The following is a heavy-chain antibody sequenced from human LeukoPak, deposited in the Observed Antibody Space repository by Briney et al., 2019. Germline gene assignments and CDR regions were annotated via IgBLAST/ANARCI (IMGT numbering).Heavy chain of an antibody. V-gene: IGHV3-23*01. D-gene: IGHD3-9*01. J-gene: IGHJ4*02. CDR1: GFTFGSYA. CDR2: ISGSGGST. Sequence: GGSLRLSCVASGFTFGSYAMSWVRQAPGKGLEWVSAISGSGGSTYYADSVKGRFTISRDNSKNTLYLQMNSLRAEDTAVYYCAKTTGFDWLLSYYFDYWGQGTLVTVSS. CDR3: AKTTGFDWLLSYYFDY.